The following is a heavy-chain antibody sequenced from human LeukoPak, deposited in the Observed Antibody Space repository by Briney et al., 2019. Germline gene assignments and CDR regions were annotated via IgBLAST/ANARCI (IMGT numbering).Heavy chain of an antibody. J-gene: IGHJ1*01. CDR1: AGTFSSYT. V-gene: IGHV1-69*04. Sequence: SVKVSCKASAGTFSSYTISWVRQAPGQGLEGMGRIIPILGIANYAQKFQGRVTITADKSTSTAYMELSSLRSEDTAVYYCARDQGSSWSKRGLYFQHWGQGTLVTVSS. D-gene: IGHD6-13*01. CDR2: IIPILGIA. CDR3: ARDQGSSWSKRGLYFQH.